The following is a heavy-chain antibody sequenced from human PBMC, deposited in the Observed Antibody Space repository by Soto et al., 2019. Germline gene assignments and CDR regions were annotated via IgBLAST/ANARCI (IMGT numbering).Heavy chain of an antibody. CDR1: GESISISTYA. CDR3: ARNRYLRLKAFPDAMLHYYSYMDV. J-gene: IGHJ6*03. D-gene: IGHD2-2*01. CDR2: IYYNAST. V-gene: IGHV4-39*01. Sequence: SGTPYLTCTASGESISISTYAAGWIRQTPGKWLHRTVSIYYNASTYYNPYLKSRVTISVDTAKNHCSLNLRPVTATHTPAYNCARNRYLRLKAFPDAMLHYYSYMDVWGKGTSVTVSS.